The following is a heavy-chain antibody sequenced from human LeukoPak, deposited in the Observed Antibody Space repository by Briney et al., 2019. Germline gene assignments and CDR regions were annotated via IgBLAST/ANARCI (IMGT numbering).Heavy chain of an antibody. CDR3: ARVSRYSSGWRNFDY. CDR2: INPNSGGT. CDR1: GYTFTGYY. V-gene: IGHV1-2*02. J-gene: IGHJ4*02. D-gene: IGHD6-19*01. Sequence: ASVKVSCKAFGYTFTGYYMHWVRQAPGQGLEWMGWINPNSGGTNYAQKFQGRVTMTRDTSISTAYMELSRLRSDDTAVYYCARVSRYSSGWRNFDYWGQGTLVTVSS.